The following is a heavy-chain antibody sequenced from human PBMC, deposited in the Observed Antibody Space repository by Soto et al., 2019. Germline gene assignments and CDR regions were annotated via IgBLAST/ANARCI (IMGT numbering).Heavy chain of an antibody. CDR2: INHSGST. CDR3: ERWRSGYEALGNYYYGMDV. J-gene: IGHJ6*02. V-gene: IGHV4-34*01. Sequence: SETLSLTCAVYGGSFSGYYWSWIRQPPGKGLEWIGEINHSGSTNYNPSLKSRVTISVDTSKNQFSLKLSSVTAADTAVYYCERWRSGYEALGNYYYGMDVWGQGTTVTVSS. D-gene: IGHD5-12*01. CDR1: GGSFSGYY.